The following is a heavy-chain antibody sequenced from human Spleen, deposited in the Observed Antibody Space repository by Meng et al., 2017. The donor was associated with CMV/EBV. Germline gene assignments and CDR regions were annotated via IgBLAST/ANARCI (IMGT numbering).Heavy chain of an antibody. CDR1: AFTFSDYY. D-gene: IGHD1-26*01. V-gene: IGHV3-23*01. CDR2: ISGSGDTT. Sequence: GESLKISCAASAFTFSDYYMSWIRQAPGKGLEWVSTISGSGDTTSYTDSVKGRFTISRDNSKNTLYLQMNNLRVEDTALYYCAKDLPFHKFLSCGATCKTYWGQGTLVTVSS. J-gene: IGHJ4*02. CDR3: AKDLPFHKFLSCGATCKTY.